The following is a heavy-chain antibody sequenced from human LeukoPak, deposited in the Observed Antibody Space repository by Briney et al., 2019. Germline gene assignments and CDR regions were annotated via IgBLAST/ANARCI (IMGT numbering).Heavy chain of an antibody. CDR3: TRVQAGRSGLMDV. Sequence: GGSLRLSCTASGFTFGEYSMSWVRQAPGEGLVWVSRVDPDGTTTNYADSVTGRFTTSRDNAKNTLYLQMNSLRAEDTALYYCTRVQAGRSGLMDVWGRGTTVTVSS. CDR1: GFTFGEYS. CDR2: VDPDGTTT. D-gene: IGHD2-8*02. V-gene: IGHV3-74*01. J-gene: IGHJ6*02.